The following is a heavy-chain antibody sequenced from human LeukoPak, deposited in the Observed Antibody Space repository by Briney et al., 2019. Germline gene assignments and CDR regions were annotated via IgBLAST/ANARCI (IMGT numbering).Heavy chain of an antibody. V-gene: IGHV3-21*01. Sequence: GGSLRLSCAASGFTFSSYSMTWVRQAPGKRLEWASSFTSRSRNIYYADSVKGRFTISRDDAEKSLYLQMDSLRAEDTAIYYCARDEEWHSSSWYDYWGQGTLVTVSS. CDR1: GFTFSSYS. J-gene: IGHJ4*02. CDR3: ARDEEWHSSSWYDY. D-gene: IGHD6-13*01. CDR2: FTSRSRNI.